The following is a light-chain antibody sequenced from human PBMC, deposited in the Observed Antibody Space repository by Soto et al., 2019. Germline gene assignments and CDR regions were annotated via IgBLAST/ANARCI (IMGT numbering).Light chain of an antibody. CDR2: KAS. V-gene: IGKV1-5*03. Sequence: DIQMTQSPSTLSASVGDRVTITCRASQSISNWLAWYQQKPGKAPKLLIYKASSLESGVPSRFSGSGSGTDFTLTITSLQAEDVAVYYCQQYYSSKWTFGQGTKVDIK. CDR1: QSISNW. J-gene: IGKJ1*01. CDR3: QQYYSSKWT.